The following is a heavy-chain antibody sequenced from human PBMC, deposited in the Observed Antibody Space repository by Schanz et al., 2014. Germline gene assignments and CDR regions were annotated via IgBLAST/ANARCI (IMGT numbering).Heavy chain of an antibody. Sequence: VQLVESGGGLVKSGGSLRLSCATSGFIFTSYSMHWVRQAPGKGLEWVSLISLDGGHTYYADSVKGRFTISRDNSKNSLYLQMNSLRTEDTALYFCAKDSRGSSFDMDVWGQGTTVTVSS. CDR1: GFIFTSYS. CDR2: ISLDGGHT. J-gene: IGHJ6*02. CDR3: AKDSRGSSFDMDV. D-gene: IGHD1-26*01. V-gene: IGHV3-43*01.